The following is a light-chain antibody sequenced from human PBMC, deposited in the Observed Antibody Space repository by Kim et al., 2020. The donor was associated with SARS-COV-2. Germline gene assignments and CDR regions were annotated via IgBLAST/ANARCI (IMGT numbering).Light chain of an antibody. CDR1: STYIITNY. Sequence: PEQHICNSCSGRSTYIITNYEYWHQQRPRPTPKLHDYSNHQRGSGVPDRFSSYSSGASPCLTIRELRSEDEADYYCATWGASNVIFGGGTQLTVL. CDR3: ATWGASNVI. CDR2: SNH. J-gene: IGLJ2*01. V-gene: IGLV1-47*01.